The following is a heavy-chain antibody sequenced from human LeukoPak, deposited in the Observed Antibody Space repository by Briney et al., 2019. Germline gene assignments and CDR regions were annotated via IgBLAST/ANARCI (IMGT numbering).Heavy chain of an antibody. CDR3: AKVKGLVRGVSDY. D-gene: IGHD3-10*01. CDR1: GFTLSSYA. V-gene: IGHV3-23*01. CDR2: ISGSGGST. J-gene: IGHJ4*02. Sequence: GGSLRLSCAASGFTLSSYAMSWFRQAPGKGLEWVSAISGSGGSTYYADSVKGRFTISRGNSKNTLYLQMNSLRAEDTAVYYCAKVKGLVRGVSDYWGQGPLVTVSS.